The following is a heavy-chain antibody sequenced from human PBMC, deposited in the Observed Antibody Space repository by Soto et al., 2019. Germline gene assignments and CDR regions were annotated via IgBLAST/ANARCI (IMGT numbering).Heavy chain of an antibody. CDR3: ATGYFFWSGYQSSFDY. V-gene: IGHV1-24*01. CDR2: FDPEDGET. D-gene: IGHD3-3*01. Sequence: GASVKVSCKVSGYTLTELSMHWVRQAPGKGLEWMGGFDPEDGETIYAQKFQGRVTMTEDTSTDTAYMELSSLRSEDTAVYYCATGYFFWSGYQSSFDYWGKATLVTVSS. CDR1: GYTLTELS. J-gene: IGHJ4*02.